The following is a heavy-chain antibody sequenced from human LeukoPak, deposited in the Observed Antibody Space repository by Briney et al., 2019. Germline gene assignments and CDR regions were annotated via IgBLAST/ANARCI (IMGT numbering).Heavy chain of an antibody. CDR3: AREVGQQLLNWFDP. CDR1: GYTFTGYY. D-gene: IGHD6-13*01. Sequence: ASVKVSCKASGYTFTGYYMHWVRQAPGQGLEWMGMIIPRGGSTSYAQKFQGRVTMTRDTSTSTVYMELSFLRSEDTAVYYCAREVGQQLLNWFDPWGQGTLVTVSS. J-gene: IGHJ5*02. CDR2: IIPRGGST. V-gene: IGHV1-46*01.